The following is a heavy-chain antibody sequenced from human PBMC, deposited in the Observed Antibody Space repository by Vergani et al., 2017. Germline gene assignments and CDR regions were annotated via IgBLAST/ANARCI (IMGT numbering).Heavy chain of an antibody. CDR1: GFSLSTSGVG. V-gene: IGHV2-5*01. Sequence: QITLKESGPTLVKPTQTLTLTCTFSGFSLSTSGVGVGWIRQPPGKALEWLALIYWNDDKRYSPSLKSRLTITKDTSKNQVVLTMTNMDPVDTATYYCARGVDTMVRGDGAFDIWGQGTMVTVSS. D-gene: IGHD3-10*01. J-gene: IGHJ3*02. CDR2: IYWNDDK. CDR3: ARGVDTMVRGDGAFDI.